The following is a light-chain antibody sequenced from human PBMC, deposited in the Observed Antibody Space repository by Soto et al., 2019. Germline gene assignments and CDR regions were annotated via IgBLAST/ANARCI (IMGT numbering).Light chain of an antibody. J-gene: IGKJ5*01. CDR2: GAS. V-gene: IGKV3-15*01. Sequence: EIVMTQSPATLSVSPGERATLSCRASQSVSSNLAWYQQKPGQAPRLLIYGASTRATGIPARFSGSGSGTEFTLTISSLQSEDFATYYCQHADSFPLITFGQGTRLEI. CDR3: QHADSFPLIT. CDR1: QSVSSN.